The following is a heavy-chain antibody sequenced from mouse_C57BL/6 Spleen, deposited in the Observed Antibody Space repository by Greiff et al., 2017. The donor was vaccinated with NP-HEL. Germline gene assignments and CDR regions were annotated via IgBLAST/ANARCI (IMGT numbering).Heavy chain of an antibody. CDR3: ARLGNYYGSSPFDY. D-gene: IGHD1-1*01. V-gene: IGHV1-55*01. Sequence: VKLMESGAELVKPGASVKMSCKASGYTFTSYWITWVKQRPGQGLEWIGDIYPGSGSTNYNEKFKSKATLTVDTSSSTAYMQLSSLTSEDSAVYYCARLGNYYGSSPFDYWGQGTTLTVSS. CDR2: IYPGSGST. CDR1: GYTFTSYW. J-gene: IGHJ2*01.